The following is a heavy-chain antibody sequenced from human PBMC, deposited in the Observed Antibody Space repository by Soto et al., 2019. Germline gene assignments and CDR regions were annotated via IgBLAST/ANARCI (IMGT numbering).Heavy chain of an antibody. Sequence: ASVKVSCKASGGTFSRYAISWVRQAPGQGLEWMGGIIPIFGTPDYAQKFQGRVTITADESTSTAYMELSSLRSEDTAVYYCARNGYCISTSCYSDYYYGMDVWGQGTTVTSP. CDR3: ARNGYCISTSCYSDYYYGMDV. V-gene: IGHV1-69*13. CDR1: GGTFSRYA. CDR2: IIPIFGTP. J-gene: IGHJ6*02. D-gene: IGHD2-2*02.